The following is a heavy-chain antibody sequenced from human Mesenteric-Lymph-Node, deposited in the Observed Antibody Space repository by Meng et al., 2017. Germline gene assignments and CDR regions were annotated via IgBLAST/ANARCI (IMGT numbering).Heavy chain of an antibody. CDR2: INGDGDTT. D-gene: IGHD2-21*02. Sequence: GESLKISCAASGFTFNNFVMNWVRQSPGQGLQWVSSINGDGDTTLYADSVRGRFTISRDNSKNTLYLQMNSLRDDDTAVYFCAKRGDCGGDCYQSWGQGILVTVSS. V-gene: IGHV3-23*01. CDR1: GFTFNNFV. CDR3: AKRGDCGGDCYQS. J-gene: IGHJ5*02.